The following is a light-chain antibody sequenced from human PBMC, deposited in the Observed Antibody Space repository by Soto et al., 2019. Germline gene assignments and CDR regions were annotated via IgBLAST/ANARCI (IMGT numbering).Light chain of an antibody. CDR3: SSYAGGNNVI. J-gene: IGLJ2*01. V-gene: IGLV2-8*01. CDR2: DVT. Sequence: QSALTQPPSASGSTGQSVTISCTGTSSDVGGYNYVSWYQQHPGKAPKLMIYDVTKRPSGVPDRFSGSKSGNTASLTVSGLQAEYEADYYCSSYAGGNNVIFGGGTQLTVL. CDR1: SSDVGGYNY.